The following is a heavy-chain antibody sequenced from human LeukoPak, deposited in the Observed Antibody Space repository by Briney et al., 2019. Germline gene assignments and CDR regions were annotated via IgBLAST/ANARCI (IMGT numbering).Heavy chain of an antibody. D-gene: IGHD1-26*01. Sequence: GGSLRLSCTASGFTFGDYAMSWFRQAPGKGLEWVGFVRSKAYGGTTEYAASVKGRFTISRDDSKSIAYLQMNSLKTEGTAVYYCTRARWELLDYWGQGTLVTVSS. CDR3: TRARWELLDY. CDR1: GFTFGDYA. CDR2: VRSKAYGGTT. J-gene: IGHJ4*02. V-gene: IGHV3-49*03.